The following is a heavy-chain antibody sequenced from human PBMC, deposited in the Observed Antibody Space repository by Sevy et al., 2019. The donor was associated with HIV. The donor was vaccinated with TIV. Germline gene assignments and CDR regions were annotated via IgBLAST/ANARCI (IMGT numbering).Heavy chain of an antibody. V-gene: IGHV3-15*07. CDR2: IKRKTDGGKT. CDR3: TGPNFDY. J-gene: IGHJ4*02. Sequence: GGSLRLSCAASGLTFNNAWTNWVRQAPGKGLEWVGRIKRKTDGGKTEYAEPVNGRFTISIDDSKNTLFLHMTSLKTEDTAVYYCTGPNFDYWGQGTLVTVSS. CDR1: GLTFNNAW.